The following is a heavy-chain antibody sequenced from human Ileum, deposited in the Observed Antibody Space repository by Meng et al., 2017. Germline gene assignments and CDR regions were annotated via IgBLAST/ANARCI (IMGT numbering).Heavy chain of an antibody. CDR1: GGSVSSNIAA. D-gene: IGHD3-3*01. CDR2: TYYRSKWYS. V-gene: IGHV6-1*01. CDR3: ASGSGSLDY. J-gene: IGHJ4*02. Sequence: QVQRQQSGPGLWKPSQTLSLTCAVSGGSVSSNIAAWNWIRQSPLRGLEWLGRTYYRSKWYSEYAVSVKSRISITPDTSKNQFSLQMNSVTPEDTAVYYCASGSGSLDYWGPGTLVTVS.